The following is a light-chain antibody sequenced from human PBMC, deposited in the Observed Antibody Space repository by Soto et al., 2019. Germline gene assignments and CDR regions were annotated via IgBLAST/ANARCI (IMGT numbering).Light chain of an antibody. V-gene: IGKV3-20*01. Sequence: ENVLTQSPGTLSLSPGERATLSCRASQSVSSNYLAWYQQKPGQAPRLLIYGASSRATGIPDRFSGSGSGTDFTLTISRLEPEDFAVYYCRQYGSSLWTFGQGTKVEIK. CDR3: RQYGSSLWT. CDR1: QSVSSNY. J-gene: IGKJ1*01. CDR2: GAS.